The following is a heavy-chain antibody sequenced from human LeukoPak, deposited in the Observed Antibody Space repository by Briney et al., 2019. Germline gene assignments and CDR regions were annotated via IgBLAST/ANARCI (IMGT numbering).Heavy chain of an antibody. V-gene: IGHV4-39*01. J-gene: IGHJ4*02. D-gene: IGHD3-22*01. CDR3: ARGSYKSITMIVVVKYYFDY. CDR2: IYYSGST. CDR1: GGSISSSSYY. Sequence: SETLSLTCTASGGSISSSSYYWGWIRQPPGKGLEWIGSIYYSGSTYYNPSLKSRVTISVDTSKNQFSLKLSSVTAADTAVYYCARGSYKSITMIVVVKYYFDYWGQGTLVTVSS.